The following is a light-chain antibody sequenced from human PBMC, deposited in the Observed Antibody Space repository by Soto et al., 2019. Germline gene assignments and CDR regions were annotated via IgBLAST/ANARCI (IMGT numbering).Light chain of an antibody. CDR3: QHYESSPWT. Sequence: DIQMTQSPSTLSASVGDRVTIACRASQNINNWLAWYQQKPGKAPKLLIYAASSLESGVPSRFSGSRSGTEVTLTISSLQPDDCATYFCQHYESSPWTFGQGTKVELK. CDR2: AAS. J-gene: IGKJ1*01. CDR1: QNINNW. V-gene: IGKV1-5*01.